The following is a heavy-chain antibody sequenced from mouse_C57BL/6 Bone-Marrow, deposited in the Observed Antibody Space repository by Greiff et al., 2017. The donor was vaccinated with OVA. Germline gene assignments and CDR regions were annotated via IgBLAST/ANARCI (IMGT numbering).Heavy chain of an antibody. Sequence: QVQLQQSGPELVKPGASVKISCKASGYSFPSYYIHWVKQRPGQGLEWIGWIYPGSGNTKYNEQFKGKATLTADTSSSTAYMQLSSLTSEDSAVYYCARRGYDGCLDYWGQGTTLTVSS. CDR1: GYSFPSYY. D-gene: IGHD2-3*01. V-gene: IGHV1-66*01. CDR2: IYPGSGNT. CDR3: ARRGYDGCLDY. J-gene: IGHJ2*01.